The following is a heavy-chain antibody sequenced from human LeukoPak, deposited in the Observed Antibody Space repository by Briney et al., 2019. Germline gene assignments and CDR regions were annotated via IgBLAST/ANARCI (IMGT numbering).Heavy chain of an antibody. V-gene: IGHV3-23*01. CDR2: ISGSGGST. CDR1: GFTFSSYA. D-gene: IGHD3-22*01. CDR3: AKGEYYYDSSGFYTGYFDY. J-gene: IGHJ4*02. Sequence: GGSLRLSCAASGFTFSSYAMSWVRQAPGKGLEWVSAISGSGGSTYYADSVKGRFTISRDNSKNTLYLQMNSLRAEDTAVYYCAKGEYYYDSSGFYTGYFDYWDQGTLVTVSS.